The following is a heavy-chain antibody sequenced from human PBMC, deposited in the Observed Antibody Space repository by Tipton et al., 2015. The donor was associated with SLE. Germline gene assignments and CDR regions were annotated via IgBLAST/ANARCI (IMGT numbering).Heavy chain of an antibody. J-gene: IGHJ4*02. CDR2: IYSGGST. CDR3: AREGAVAGSF. D-gene: IGHD6-19*01. V-gene: IGHV3-53*05. CDR1: GGSFSGYY. Sequence: LSLTCAVYGGSFSGYYWSWVRQAPGKGLEWVSVIYSGGSTYYADSVKGRFTISRDNSKNTLYLQMNSLRAEDTAVYYCAREGAVAGSFWGQGTLVTVSS.